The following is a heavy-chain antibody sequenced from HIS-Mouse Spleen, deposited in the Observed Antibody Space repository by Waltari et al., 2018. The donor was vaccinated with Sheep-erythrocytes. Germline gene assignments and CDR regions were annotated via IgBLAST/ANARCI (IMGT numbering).Heavy chain of an antibody. J-gene: IGHJ3*02. CDR1: GLTFSSYA. CDR3: ARGAFDI. Sequence: QVQLVESGGGVVQPGRPRRLACAAAGLTFSSYAMPWVRQAPGKGLEWVAVISYDGSNKYYADSVKGRFTISRDNSKNTLYLQMNSLRAEDTAVYYCARGAFDIWGQGTMVTVSS. CDR2: ISYDGSNK. V-gene: IGHV3-30-3*01.